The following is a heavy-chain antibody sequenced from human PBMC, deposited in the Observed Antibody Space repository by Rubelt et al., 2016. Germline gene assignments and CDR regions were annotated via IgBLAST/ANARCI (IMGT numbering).Heavy chain of an antibody. Sequence: ARGLEWMGWINPNSGGTNYAQKFQGRVTMTRDTSISTAYMELSGLRSDDTAVYYCARAAGGGYYYYGMDVWGQGTTVTVSS. CDR2: INPNSGGT. J-gene: IGHJ6*02. CDR3: ARAAGGGYYYYGMDV. V-gene: IGHV1-2*02. D-gene: IGHD3-10*01.